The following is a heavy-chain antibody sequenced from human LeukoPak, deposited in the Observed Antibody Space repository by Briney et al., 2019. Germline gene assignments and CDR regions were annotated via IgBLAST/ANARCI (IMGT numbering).Heavy chain of an antibody. CDR1: GFIFSSYA. CDR2: ITGSGDRT. CDR3: AKEVLELLSY. Sequence: GGSLRLSCAASGFIFSSYAMTWVRQAPGKGLEWVSSITGSGDRTYYADSVKGRFTISRDNSRNTLYLQMNSLRAEDTAVYYCAKEVLELLSYWGQGTLVTVSS. V-gene: IGHV3-23*01. D-gene: IGHD1-7*01. J-gene: IGHJ4*02.